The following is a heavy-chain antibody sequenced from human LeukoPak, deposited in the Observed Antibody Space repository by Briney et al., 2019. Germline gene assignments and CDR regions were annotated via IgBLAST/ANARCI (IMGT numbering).Heavy chain of an antibody. V-gene: IGHV6-1*01. Sequence: SQTLSFTCAISGDSVSSNSVTWNWIRQSPSRGLEWPGRTYYRSTWYNDYAVSVRGRITVNPDTSKNQFSLHLNSVTPEDTAVYYCTRRLTQYDCFDPWGQGILVTVSS. CDR1: GDSVSSNSVT. D-gene: IGHD2-2*01. CDR3: TRRLTQYDCFDP. CDR2: TYYRSTWYN. J-gene: IGHJ5*02.